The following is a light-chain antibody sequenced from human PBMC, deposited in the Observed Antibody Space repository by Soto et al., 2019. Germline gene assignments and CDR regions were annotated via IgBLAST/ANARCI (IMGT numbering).Light chain of an antibody. V-gene: IGKV1-17*01. CDR3: QQLNTYPET. Sequence: DIQMTQSPSSLSASVGDRVTITCRASQGIRNALAWYQQKPGKAPKLLIYAASTLQSGVPSRFSGSGSGTEFTLTISSLQPEDFAIYYCQQLNTYPETFGHGTKVDI. CDR1: QGIRNA. J-gene: IGKJ1*01. CDR2: AAS.